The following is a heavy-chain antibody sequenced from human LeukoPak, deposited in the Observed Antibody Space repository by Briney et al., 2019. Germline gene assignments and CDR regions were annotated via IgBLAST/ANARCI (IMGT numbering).Heavy chain of an antibody. CDR2: IKSKTDGGTT. CDR1: GFTFGDYA. Sequence: GGSLRLSCTASGFTFGDYAMSWFRQAPGKGLEWVGRIKSKTDGGTTDYAAPVKGRFTISRDDSKNTLYLQMNSLKTEDTAVYYCTTANDFWSGYFPRWGQGTLVTVSS. V-gene: IGHV3-15*01. CDR3: TTANDFWSGYFPR. J-gene: IGHJ4*02. D-gene: IGHD3-3*01.